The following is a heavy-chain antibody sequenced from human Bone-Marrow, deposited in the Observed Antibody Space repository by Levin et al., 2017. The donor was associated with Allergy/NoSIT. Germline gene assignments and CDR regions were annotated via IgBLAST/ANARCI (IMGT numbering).Heavy chain of an antibody. V-gene: IGHV3-30-3*01. CDR1: GFTFSSYA. J-gene: IGHJ4*02. Sequence: GGSLRLSCAASGFTFSSYAMHWVRQAPGKGLEWVAVISYDGSNKYYADSVKGRFTISRDNSKNTLYLQMNSLRAEDTAVYYCARDVWGLGELWLDYWGQGTLVTVSS. D-gene: IGHD5-18*01. CDR3: ARDVWGLGELWLDY. CDR2: ISYDGSNK.